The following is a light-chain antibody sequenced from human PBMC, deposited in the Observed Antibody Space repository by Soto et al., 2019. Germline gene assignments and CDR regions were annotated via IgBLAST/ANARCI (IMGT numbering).Light chain of an antibody. V-gene: IGKV3-15*01. Sequence: EKVMTQSPAALSLSPGERATLSCRASQSVNSNLAWSQRKPGQAPRLLLYGASTRATGIPARFSGSASGTEFTLNISSLQSEDSAVYYWQQYNDWPLTFGGGTKVEIK. CDR1: QSVNSN. CDR3: QQYNDWPLT. J-gene: IGKJ4*01. CDR2: GAS.